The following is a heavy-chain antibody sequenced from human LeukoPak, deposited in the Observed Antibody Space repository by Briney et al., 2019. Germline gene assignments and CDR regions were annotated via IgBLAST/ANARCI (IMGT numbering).Heavy chain of an antibody. D-gene: IGHD4/OR15-4a*01. CDR3: VRGSYGASISKWFDP. J-gene: IGHJ5*02. CDR1: RGSISGYS. Sequence: PSETLSPTCTVSRGSISGYSWSWIRQSPGGGLEWIGYIYYSGDTAYNPSLRSRVTLSVDTSKNQFSLQLRSVTTADTAVYYCVRGSYGASISKWFDPWGQGTQVIVSP. V-gene: IGHV4-59*01. CDR2: IYYSGDT.